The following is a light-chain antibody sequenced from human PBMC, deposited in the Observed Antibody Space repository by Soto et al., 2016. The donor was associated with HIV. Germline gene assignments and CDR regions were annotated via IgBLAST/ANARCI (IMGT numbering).Light chain of an antibody. CDR1: NIGSQS. J-gene: IGLJ2*01. Sequence: SYELTQPPSVSVAPGKTARITCGGNNIGSQSVRWYQQRPGQAPVVVLNDDDDRPSGIPERFSGSNSGNTAALTISRVEAGDEADYYCQVWDRSSDHVLFGGGT. V-gene: IGLV3-21*03. CDR3: QVWDRSSDHVL. CDR2: DDD.